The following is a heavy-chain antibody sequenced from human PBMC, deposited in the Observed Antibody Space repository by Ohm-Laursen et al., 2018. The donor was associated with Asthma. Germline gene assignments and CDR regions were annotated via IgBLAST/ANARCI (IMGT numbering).Heavy chain of an antibody. J-gene: IGHJ5*02. Sequence: TLSLTCTVSGGSISSGGYYWSWIRQPPGKGLEYVGYIYHTGSTHYNPSLESRLTITVDTSKNQFSLKLSSVTAADTAVYYCARGLRRYDILTGYSCWFDPWGQGTLVTVSS. CDR2: IYHTGST. D-gene: IGHD3-9*01. V-gene: IGHV4-31*02. CDR3: ARGLRRYDILTGYSCWFDP. CDR1: GGSISSGGYY.